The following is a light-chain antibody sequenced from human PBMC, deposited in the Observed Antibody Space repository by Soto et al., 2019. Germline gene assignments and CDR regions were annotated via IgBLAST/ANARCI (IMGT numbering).Light chain of an antibody. CDR3: SSYTSSSTVV. Sequence: QSVLTQPASVSGSPGLSITISCTGTSSDVGGYNYVSWYQPHPGKAPKLMIYEVSNRPSGVSNRFSGSKSGNTASLTISGLQAEDEADYYCSSYTSSSTVVFGGGTKLTVL. J-gene: IGLJ2*01. V-gene: IGLV2-14*01. CDR2: EVS. CDR1: SSDVGGYNY.